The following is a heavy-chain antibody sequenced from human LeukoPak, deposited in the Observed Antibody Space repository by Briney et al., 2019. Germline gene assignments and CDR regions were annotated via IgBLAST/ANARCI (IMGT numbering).Heavy chain of an antibody. CDR1: GDSISYFY. CDR2: ISGSGST. Sequence: SETLSLTCSVSGDSISYFYWSWIRQAAGKGLEWIGRISGSGSTDYNASLKSRVTISVDTSKNQFSLKLSSVTAADTAVYYCAIPGDYWGQGTLVTVSS. J-gene: IGHJ4*02. V-gene: IGHV4-59*05. CDR3: AIPGDY.